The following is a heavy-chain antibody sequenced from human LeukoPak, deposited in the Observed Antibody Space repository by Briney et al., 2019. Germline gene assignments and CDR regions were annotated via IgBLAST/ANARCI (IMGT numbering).Heavy chain of an antibody. J-gene: IGHJ4*02. CDR2: VASDGST. CDR3: AKATVGGYED. V-gene: IGHV3-53*01. D-gene: IGHD5-12*01. CDR1: GITVSSNY. Sequence: PGGSLRLSCAASGITVSSNYMSWVRQAPGQGLEWVSVVASDGSTKNTDAVKGRFAITRNKSKNTMYLQMNSLRAEDTGVYYCAKATVGGYEDWGQGTLVTVSS.